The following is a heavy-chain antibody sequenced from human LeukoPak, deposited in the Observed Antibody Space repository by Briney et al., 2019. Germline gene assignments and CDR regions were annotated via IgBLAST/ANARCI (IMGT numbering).Heavy chain of an antibody. Sequence: SVKVSCKASGYTFTSYGISWVRQAPGQGLEWMGGIIPIFGTANYAQKFQGRVTITADESTSTAYMELSSLRYEDTAVYYCARDQGYRYGYGDFDYWGQGTLVTVSS. CDR2: IIPIFGTA. J-gene: IGHJ4*02. D-gene: IGHD5-18*01. CDR3: ARDQGYRYGYGDFDY. CDR1: GYTFTSYG. V-gene: IGHV1-69*13.